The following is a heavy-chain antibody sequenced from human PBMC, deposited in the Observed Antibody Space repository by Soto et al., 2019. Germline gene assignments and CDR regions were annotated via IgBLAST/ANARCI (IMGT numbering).Heavy chain of an antibody. CDR3: ARGGGYYSSTSYLGYMDV. V-gene: IGHV6-1*01. CDR2: TYYRSKWYN. Sequence: SQTFSLTCAISGDSVSSNSAAWNWIRQSPSRGLEWLGRTYYRSKWYNDYAVSVKSRITINPDTSKNQFSLQLNSVTPEDTAVYYCARGGGYYSSTSYLGYMDVWSKGTTVTVSS. J-gene: IGHJ6*03. CDR1: GDSVSSNSAA. D-gene: IGHD2-2*01.